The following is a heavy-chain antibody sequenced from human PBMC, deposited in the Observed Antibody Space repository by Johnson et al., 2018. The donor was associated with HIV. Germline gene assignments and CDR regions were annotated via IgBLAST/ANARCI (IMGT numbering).Heavy chain of an antibody. CDR2: IYSGGTT. V-gene: IGHV3-66*01. Sequence: VQLVESGGGLVQPGGSLRLSCAASGFTVSSNYMSWVRQAPGKGLEWVSVIYSGGTTFYADSVKGSFTISRDNSKNTLYLQMNTLRAEDTAVYYCARDMVQLELLGAFDIWGQGTMVTVSS. D-gene: IGHD1-7*01. J-gene: IGHJ3*02. CDR1: GFTVSSNY. CDR3: ARDMVQLELLGAFDI.